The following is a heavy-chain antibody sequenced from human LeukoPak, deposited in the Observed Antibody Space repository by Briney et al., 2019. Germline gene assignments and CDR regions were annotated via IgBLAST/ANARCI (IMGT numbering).Heavy chain of an antibody. CDR1: GYSFTNYW. CDR2: IYPGDSDT. V-gene: IGHV5-51*01. CDR3: ARATMVRGVLITFDY. Sequence: GESLKISCKGSGYSFTNYWIGWVRQMPGEGLEWMGIIYPGDSDTRYSPSLQGQVTISADKSISSAYLQWSSLKASDTAMYYCARATMVRGVLITFDYWGQGTLVTVAS. D-gene: IGHD3-10*01. J-gene: IGHJ4*02.